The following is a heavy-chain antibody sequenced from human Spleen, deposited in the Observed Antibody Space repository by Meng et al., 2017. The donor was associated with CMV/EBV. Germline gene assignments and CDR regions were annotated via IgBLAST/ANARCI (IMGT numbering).Heavy chain of an antibody. D-gene: IGHD3-10*01. CDR2: ISYSGTT. V-gene: IGHV4-39*07. Sequence: LTGYVVRGSLGCGTYHWDWIRQPPGKGLEWIGSISYSGTTYYNPSLNSRVIISGDTSKNQFYLSLHSLTAADTAVYYCALTMDNWFDPWGQGTLVTVSS. CDR1: RGSLGCGTYH. CDR3: ALTMDNWFDP. J-gene: IGHJ5*02.